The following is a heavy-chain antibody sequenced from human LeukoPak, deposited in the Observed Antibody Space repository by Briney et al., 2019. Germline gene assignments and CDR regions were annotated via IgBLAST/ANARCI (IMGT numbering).Heavy chain of an antibody. D-gene: IGHD3-10*01. J-gene: IGHJ3*02. CDR1: GYTFTSYG. V-gene: IGHV1-18*01. Sequence: GASVKVSCKASGYTFTSYGISWVRQAPGQGREWMGWISAYNGNTNYVQKLQGRVTMTTDTSTSTAYMELRSLRSADTAVYYCARRHTMVRGVITWGDDAFDIWGQGTMVTVSS. CDR3: ARRHTMVRGVITWGDDAFDI. CDR2: ISAYNGNT.